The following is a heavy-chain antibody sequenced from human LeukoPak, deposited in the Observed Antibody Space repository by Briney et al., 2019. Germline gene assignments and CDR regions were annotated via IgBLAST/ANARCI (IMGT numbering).Heavy chain of an antibody. CDR1: GFTLSSYW. D-gene: IGHD4-17*01. CDR3: ARDARDDGDYVVAFDY. J-gene: IGHJ4*02. CDR2: IKQDGSKE. Sequence: GRSLRLSCAASGFTLSSYWTRWARQAPGKGLEWVANIKQDGSKEYYVDSVKGRFTISRDNGNSSLYLQMNSLRAEDTAVYYCARDARDDGDYVVAFDYWGQGTLVTVSS. V-gene: IGHV3-7*01.